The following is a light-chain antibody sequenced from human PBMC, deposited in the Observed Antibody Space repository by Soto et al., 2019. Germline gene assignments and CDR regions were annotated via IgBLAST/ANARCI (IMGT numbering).Light chain of an antibody. J-gene: IGKJ2*01. V-gene: IGKV3-15*01. CDR2: GGS. CDR1: QNLGSS. Sequence: EVVMTQSPATLSASPGERVTLSCRASQNLGSSLAWYQQRPGQAPRLLLYGGSTRATGIPARFSGSGSGTEFTVTIISLQSEDFAVYYCQQYNYWPPYTFGQGTNREFK. CDR3: QQYNYWPPYT.